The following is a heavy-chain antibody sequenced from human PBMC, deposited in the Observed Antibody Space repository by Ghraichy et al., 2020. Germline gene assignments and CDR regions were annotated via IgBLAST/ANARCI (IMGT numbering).Heavy chain of an antibody. CDR2: INSRSDTI. V-gene: IGHV3-21*01. Sequence: GGSLRLSCAASGFPFSSYSMDWVRQAPGEGLEWVASINSRSDTIFYTDSVKGRFAISRDNAKNSLFLQVNSLRAEDTAVYYCARGYNYDFNWYVDLWGRGTLVTVSS. CDR3: ARGYNYDFNWYVDL. J-gene: IGHJ2*01. D-gene: IGHD5-18*01. CDR1: GFPFSSYS.